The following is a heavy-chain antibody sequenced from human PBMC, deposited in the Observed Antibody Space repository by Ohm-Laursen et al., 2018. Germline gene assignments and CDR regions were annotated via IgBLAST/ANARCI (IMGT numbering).Heavy chain of an antibody. D-gene: IGHD3-22*01. V-gene: IGHV3-64*01. CDR3: AKGVTMIVVVIGFDY. J-gene: IGHJ4*02. Sequence: SLRLSCAASGFTFSSYAMHWVRQAPGKGLEYVSAISSNGGRTYYANSVKGRFTISRDNSKNTLYLQMNSLRAEDTAVYYCAKGVTMIVVVIGFDYWGQGTLVTVSS. CDR1: GFTFSSYA. CDR2: ISSNGGRT.